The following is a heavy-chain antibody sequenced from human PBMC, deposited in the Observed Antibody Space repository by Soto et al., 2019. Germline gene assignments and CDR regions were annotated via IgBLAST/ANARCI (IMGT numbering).Heavy chain of an antibody. CDR3: ARVRGATIVAAGYFDY. J-gene: IGHJ4*02. D-gene: IGHD6-13*01. Sequence: GGSLRLSCAASGFTFSSYAMHWVRQAPGKGLEYVSAISSNGGSTYYANSVKGRFTISRDNSKNTLYLQMGSLRAEDMAVYYCARVRGATIVAAGYFDYWGQGTLVTISS. CDR1: GFTFSSYA. CDR2: ISSNGGST. V-gene: IGHV3-64*01.